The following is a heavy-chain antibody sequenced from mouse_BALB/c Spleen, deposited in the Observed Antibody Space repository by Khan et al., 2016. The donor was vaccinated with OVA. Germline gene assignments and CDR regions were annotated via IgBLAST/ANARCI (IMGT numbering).Heavy chain of an antibody. CDR1: GYTFTNYG. V-gene: IGHV9-3-1*01. CDR2: INTYTGEP. D-gene: IGHD2-1*01. Sequence: QIQLVQSGPELKKPGETVKISCKASGYTFTNYGMNWVKQAPGKGLKWMGWINTYTGEPTYADDFKGRFAFSLETSARSAYLQLNNLKNEDTATXFCARSNGNSGFAYWGQGPLVTVSA. J-gene: IGHJ3*01. CDR3: ARSNGNSGFAY.